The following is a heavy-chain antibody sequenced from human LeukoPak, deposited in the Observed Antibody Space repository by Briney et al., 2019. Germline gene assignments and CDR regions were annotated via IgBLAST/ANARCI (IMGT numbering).Heavy chain of an antibody. CDR1: GFTLSTNA. D-gene: IGHD2-15*01. J-gene: IGHJ4*02. CDR2: ISNNGGYT. Sequence: QTGGSLRLSCLTSGFTLSTNAMSWVRQAPGKGLEWVSAISNNGGYTYYADSVQGRFTISRDNSKSTLCLQMNSLRAEDTAVYYCAKQLGYCSDGSCYFPYWGQGTLVTVSS. V-gene: IGHV3-23*01. CDR3: AKQLGYCSDGSCYFPY.